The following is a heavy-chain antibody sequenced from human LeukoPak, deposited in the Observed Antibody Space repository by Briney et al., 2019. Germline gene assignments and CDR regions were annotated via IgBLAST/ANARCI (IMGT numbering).Heavy chain of an antibody. D-gene: IGHD3-22*01. CDR1: GYTFTSYG. J-gene: IGHJ3*02. Sequence: ASVKVSCKASGYTFTSYGISWVRQAPGQGLEWMGWISAYNGNTNYAQKLQGRVTMTTDTSTSTAYMELRSLRSEDTAVYYCAREDRAYYYDSSGYYFDAFDIWGQGTMVTVSS. CDR3: AREDRAYYYDSSGYYFDAFDI. V-gene: IGHV1-18*01. CDR2: ISAYNGNT.